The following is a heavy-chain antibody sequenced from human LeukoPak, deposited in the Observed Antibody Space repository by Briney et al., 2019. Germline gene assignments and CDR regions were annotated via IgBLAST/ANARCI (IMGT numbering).Heavy chain of an antibody. Sequence: GGSLRLSCAASGFTFSGYWISWVRQAPGKGLEWVANIKPDGSEKYYVDSVKGRFTISRDNDKNSLYLQMNGLRAEDTAVYYCARDRIQLWSHDYWGQGTLVTVSS. CDR3: ARDRIQLWSHDY. J-gene: IGHJ4*02. D-gene: IGHD5-18*01. CDR2: IKPDGSEK. V-gene: IGHV3-7*04. CDR1: GFTFSGYW.